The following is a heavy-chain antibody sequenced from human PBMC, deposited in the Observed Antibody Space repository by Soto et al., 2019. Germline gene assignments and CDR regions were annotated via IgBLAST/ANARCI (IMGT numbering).Heavy chain of an antibody. CDR2: IYYSGST. J-gene: IGHJ4*02. D-gene: IGHD5-18*01. CDR1: GGSISSYY. CDR3: ARGRIQLWYILDY. Sequence: SETLSLTCTVSGGSISSYYWSWIRQPPGKGLEWIGYIYYSGSTNYNPSLKSRVTISVDTSKNQFSLKLSSVTAADTAVYYCARGRIQLWYILDYWGQGTLVTVSS. V-gene: IGHV4-59*01.